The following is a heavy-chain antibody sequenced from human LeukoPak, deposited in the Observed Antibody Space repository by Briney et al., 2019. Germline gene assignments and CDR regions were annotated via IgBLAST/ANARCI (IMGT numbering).Heavy chain of an antibody. J-gene: IGHJ4*02. V-gene: IGHV1-2*02. CDR1: GYTFTGYY. CDR3: ARGRVYDSSGYYYY. Sequence: EASVKVSCKASGYTFTGYYMHWVRQAPGQGLEWMGWINPNSGGTNYAQKFQGRVTMTRDTSISTAYMELSRLRSDDTAVYYCARGRVYDSSGYYYYWGQGTLVTVSS. CDR2: INPNSGGT. D-gene: IGHD3-22*01.